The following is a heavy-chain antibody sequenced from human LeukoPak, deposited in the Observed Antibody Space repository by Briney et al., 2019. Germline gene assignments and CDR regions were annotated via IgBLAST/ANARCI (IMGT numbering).Heavy chain of an antibody. D-gene: IGHD2-21*02. J-gene: IGHJ2*01. CDR2: ISYDGSNK. Sequence: GGSLRLCCAASGFTFSSYAMHWVRQAPGKGLEWVAVISYDGSNKYYADSVKGRFTISRDNSKNTLYLQMSSLRAEDTAVYYCARPVVTAIMIAWYFDLWGRGTLVTVSS. V-gene: IGHV3-30-3*01. CDR3: ARPVVTAIMIAWYFDL. CDR1: GFTFSSYA.